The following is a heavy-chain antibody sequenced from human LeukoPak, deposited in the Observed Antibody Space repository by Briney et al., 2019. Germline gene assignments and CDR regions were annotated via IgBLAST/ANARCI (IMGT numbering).Heavy chain of an antibody. J-gene: IGHJ4*02. Sequence: GGSLRLSCAASGFTFINYGMYWVRQAPGKGLEWLAVISHDGSNKYYADSVKGRITISRDNSMDTLYLQMNSLRAEDTAVYYCAKVRWGSDNALDSWGQGTLVTGSS. CDR2: ISHDGSNK. CDR1: GFTFINYG. V-gene: IGHV3-30*18. D-gene: IGHD3-16*01. CDR3: AKVRWGSDNALDS.